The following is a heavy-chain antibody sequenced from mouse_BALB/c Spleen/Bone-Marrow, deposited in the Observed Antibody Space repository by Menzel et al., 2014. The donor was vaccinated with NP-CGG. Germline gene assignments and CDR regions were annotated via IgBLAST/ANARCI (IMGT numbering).Heavy chain of an antibody. CDR2: ITETDGST. CDR3: ARGTLNKQPAFNY. CDR1: GVKISDES. V-gene: IGHV5-12*03. Sequence: SCAASGVKISDESMGWVRQAPGKGLEWVSTITETDGSTYYADSVKGRFTISRDNSKNTLYLQMNSLRAEDTAVYYCARGTLNKQPAFNYWGQGTLVTVS. J-gene: IGHJ4*01. D-gene: IGHD3-3*01.